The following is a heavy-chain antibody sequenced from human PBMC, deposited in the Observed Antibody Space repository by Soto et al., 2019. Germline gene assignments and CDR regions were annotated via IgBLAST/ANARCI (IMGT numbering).Heavy chain of an antibody. CDR3: ASPAGGLVLRYYYGMDV. V-gene: IGHV1-2*02. CDR2: INPNSGGT. J-gene: IGHJ6*02. CDR1: GYTFTGYY. Sequence: GASVKVSCKASGYTFTGYYMHWVRQAPGQGLEWMGRINPNSGGTNYAQKFQGRVTMTRDTSTSTAYMELSSLRSDDTAVYYCASPAGGLVLRYYYGMDVWGQGTTVTVSS. D-gene: IGHD1-26*01.